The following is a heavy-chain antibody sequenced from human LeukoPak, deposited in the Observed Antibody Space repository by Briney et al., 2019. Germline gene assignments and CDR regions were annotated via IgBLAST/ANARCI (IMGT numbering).Heavy chain of an antibody. Sequence: GGSLRLSCAASGFTFSSYAMNWVRQAPGKGPEWVSAITGSGGSAYYADSVKGRFTMSRDNSENTVYLQMNSLRADDTAFYYCAKDPDTAMDPDWFDSWGQGTLVTVSS. CDR2: ITGSGGSA. J-gene: IGHJ5*01. CDR1: GFTFSSYA. D-gene: IGHD5-18*01. CDR3: AKDPDTAMDPDWFDS. V-gene: IGHV3-23*01.